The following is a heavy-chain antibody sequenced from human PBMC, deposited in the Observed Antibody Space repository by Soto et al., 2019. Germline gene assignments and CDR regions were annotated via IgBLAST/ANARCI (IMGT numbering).Heavy chain of an antibody. J-gene: IGHJ6*02. Sequence: EVQLVESGGGLVQPGGSLRLSCAASGFTFSSYEMNWVRQAPGKGLEWVSYISSSGSTIYYADSVTGRFTISRDTAKNSLYLQMNSLRAEDTAVYYCARDGAAAGGGDYYYGMDVWGQGTTVTVAS. CDR2: ISSSGSTI. V-gene: IGHV3-48*03. CDR3: ARDGAAAGGGDYYYGMDV. D-gene: IGHD6-13*01. CDR1: GFTFSSYE.